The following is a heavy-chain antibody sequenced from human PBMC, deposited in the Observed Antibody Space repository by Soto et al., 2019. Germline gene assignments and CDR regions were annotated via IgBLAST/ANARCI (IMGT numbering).Heavy chain of an antibody. CDR2: IKEDGSSK. J-gene: IGHJ4*02. CDR1: GINFNDYW. V-gene: IGHV3-7*03. CDR3: AKPNLAAAGIFDY. D-gene: IGHD6-13*01. Sequence: PGGSLRLSCEASGINFNDYWMSWVRQAPGKGLEWVANIKEDGSSKYYVDSVKGRFTIYRDNAKNSLYLQMNSLRAEDTAVYYCAKPNLAAAGIFDYWGQGTLVTVSS.